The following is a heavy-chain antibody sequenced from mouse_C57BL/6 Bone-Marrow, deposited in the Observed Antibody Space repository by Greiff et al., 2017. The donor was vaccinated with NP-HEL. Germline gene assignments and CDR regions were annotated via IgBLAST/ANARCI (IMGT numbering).Heavy chain of an antibody. CDR3: VTGAWFAY. CDR2: IYPGDGDT. CDR1: GYAFSSSW. J-gene: IGHJ3*01. V-gene: IGHV1-82*01. Sequence: VQLQQSGPELVKPGASVKISCKASGYAFSSSWMNWVKQRPGKGLEWIGRIYPGDGDTNYNGKFKGKATLTADKSSSTAYMQLSSLTSEDSAVYFCVTGAWFAYWGQGTLVTVSA. D-gene: IGHD1-1*02.